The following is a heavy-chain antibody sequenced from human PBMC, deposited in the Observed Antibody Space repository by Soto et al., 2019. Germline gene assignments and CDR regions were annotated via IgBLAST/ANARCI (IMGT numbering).Heavy chain of an antibody. V-gene: IGHV3-9*01. D-gene: IGHD5-12*01. CDR3: AKAERLGATPPTYYFVS. CDR2: ISWNSGSI. Sequence: GGSLRLSCAASGFTFDDYAMHWVRQAPGKGLEWVSGISWNSGSIGYADSVKGRFTISRDNAKNSLYLQMNSLRAEDTALYYFAKAERLGATPPTYYFVSWGQGPLVT. J-gene: IGHJ4*02. CDR1: GFTFDDYA.